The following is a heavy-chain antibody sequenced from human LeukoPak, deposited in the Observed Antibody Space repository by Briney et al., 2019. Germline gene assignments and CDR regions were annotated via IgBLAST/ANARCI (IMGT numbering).Heavy chain of an antibody. Sequence: GGSLRLSCAAPGFTFSNYWMSWVRQAPGKGLEWVANIKEDGTEKYYVDSVKGRFTISRDNAKNSLYLQMNSLRAEDMALYYCAKDVCSGGSCWFDYWGQGTLVTVSS. CDR1: GFTFSNYW. D-gene: IGHD2-15*01. V-gene: IGHV3-7*03. J-gene: IGHJ4*02. CDR2: IKEDGTEK. CDR3: AKDVCSGGSCWFDY.